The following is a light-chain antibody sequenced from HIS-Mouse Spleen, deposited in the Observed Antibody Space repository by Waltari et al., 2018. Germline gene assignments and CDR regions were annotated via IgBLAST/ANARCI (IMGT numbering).Light chain of an antibody. V-gene: IGLV2-14*01. J-gene: IGLJ2*01. CDR3: SSYTSSSTLV. Sequence: QSALTQPASVSGSPGQSITISCTGTSSDVGGYNYVSWYQQHPGKASKLMIYEVSNRPSGVSHRFSGSKSGNTGSLTISGLQAEDEADYYCSSYTSSSTLVFGGGTKLTVL. CDR2: EVS. CDR1: SSDVGGYNY.